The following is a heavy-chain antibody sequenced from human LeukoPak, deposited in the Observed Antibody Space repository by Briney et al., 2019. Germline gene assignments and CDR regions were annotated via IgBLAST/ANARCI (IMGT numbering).Heavy chain of an antibody. CDR2: ISSSSSTI. CDR3: AREDDILTGYHDY. Sequence: QPGGSLRLSCAASGFTFSSYSMNWVRQAPGEGLEWVSYISSSSSTIYYADSVKGRFTISRDNAKNSLYLQMNSLRAEDTAVYYCAREDDILTGYHDYWGQGTLVTVSS. J-gene: IGHJ4*02. CDR1: GFTFSSYS. V-gene: IGHV3-48*01. D-gene: IGHD3-9*01.